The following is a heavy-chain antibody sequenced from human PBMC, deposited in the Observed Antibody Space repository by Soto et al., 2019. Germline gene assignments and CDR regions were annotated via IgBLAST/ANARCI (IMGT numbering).Heavy chain of an antibody. V-gene: IGHV3-30*18. CDR2: ISYDGSNK. CDR1: GFTFSSYG. Sequence: GGSLRLSCAASGFTFSSYGMHWVRQAPGKGLEWVAVISYDGSNKYYADSVKGRFTISRDNSNNTLYLQMNSLRAEDTAVYYCAKDKEDYYYYGMDVWGQGTTVTVSS. CDR3: AKDKEDYYYYGMDV. J-gene: IGHJ6*02.